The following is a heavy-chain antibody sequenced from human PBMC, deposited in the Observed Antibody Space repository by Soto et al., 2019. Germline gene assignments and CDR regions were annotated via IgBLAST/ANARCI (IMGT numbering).Heavy chain of an antibody. Sequence: ASVKVSCKASGYTFTSYGISWVRQAPGQGLEWMGWISAYNGNTNYAQRLQGRVTMTTDTSTSTAYMELRSLRSDDTAVYYCARVATVTKSYYYYGMDVWGQGTTVTVSS. CDR1: GYTFTSYG. J-gene: IGHJ6*02. V-gene: IGHV1-18*01. D-gene: IGHD4-17*01. CDR3: ARVATVTKSYYYYGMDV. CDR2: ISAYNGNT.